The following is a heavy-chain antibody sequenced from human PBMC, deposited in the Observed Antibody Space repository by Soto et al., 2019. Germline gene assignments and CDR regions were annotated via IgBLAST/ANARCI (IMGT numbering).Heavy chain of an antibody. CDR1: GFTFSSYA. D-gene: IGHD3-10*01. CDR3: AKKVNSGSGSQYFDY. V-gene: IGHV3-23*01. Sequence: GGSLRLSYAASGFTFSSYAMSWVRQAPGKGLEWVSGFRAGGDDGTTYYADSVKGRFTISRDNSKNTLFLQMNSLRAEDTAIYYCAKKVNSGSGSQYFDYFGQGTLVTVSS. J-gene: IGHJ4*02. CDR2: FRAGGDDGTT.